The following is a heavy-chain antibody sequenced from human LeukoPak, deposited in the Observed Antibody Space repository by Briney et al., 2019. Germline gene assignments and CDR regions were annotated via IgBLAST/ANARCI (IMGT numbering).Heavy chain of an antibody. Sequence: SETLSLTCSVSTESTNTYYWTWIRQSPGKGLEWIGHIYQSGSTDYNPSFKSRVTISIDMSKKDFSLKLTSVTVADTAMYYCVRLRWELLAPYFDHWGQGAFFIVSS. D-gene: IGHD1-7*01. CDR2: IYQSGST. CDR3: VRLRWELLAPYFDH. CDR1: TESTNTYY. V-gene: IGHV4-59*01. J-gene: IGHJ4*02.